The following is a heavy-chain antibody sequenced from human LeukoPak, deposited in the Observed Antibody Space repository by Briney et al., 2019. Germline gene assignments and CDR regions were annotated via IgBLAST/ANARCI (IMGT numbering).Heavy chain of an antibody. V-gene: IGHV1-69*06. CDR2: IIPIFGTA. D-gene: IGHD5-12*01. CDR3: ATHSPEWRYSGYYNFYYMDV. CDR1: GGTFSSYA. Sequence: SVKVSCKASGGTFSSYAISWVRQAPGQGLEWMGGIIPIFGTANYAQKFQGRVTITADKSTSTAYMELSSLRSEDTAVYFCATHSPEWRYSGYYNFYYMDVWGKGTTVTVSS. J-gene: IGHJ6*03.